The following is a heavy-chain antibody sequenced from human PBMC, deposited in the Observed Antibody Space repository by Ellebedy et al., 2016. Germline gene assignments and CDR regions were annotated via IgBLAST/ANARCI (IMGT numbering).Heavy chain of an antibody. Sequence: GESLKISCAASGFTFSTFAMNWVRQAPGKGLEWVSYITSSSSTYYADSMKGRFTISRDNAKNSLYLQMNSLRAEDTAVYFCARYGGGSRRDFDLWGRGTLVTVSS. CDR1: GFTFSTFA. CDR3: ARYGGGSRRDFDL. V-gene: IGHV3-69-1*01. J-gene: IGHJ2*01. D-gene: IGHD2-15*01. CDR2: ITSSSST.